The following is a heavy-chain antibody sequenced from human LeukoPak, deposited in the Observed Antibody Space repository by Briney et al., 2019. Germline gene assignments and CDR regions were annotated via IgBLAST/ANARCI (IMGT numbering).Heavy chain of an antibody. J-gene: IGHJ5*02. CDR3: ARDRKEPGIAVAGTGFDP. V-gene: IGHV4-4*07. CDR1: GGSISSYY. CDR2: IYTSGST. D-gene: IGHD6-19*01. Sequence: PSETLSLTCTVSGGSISSYYWSWIRQPAGKGLEWIGRIYTSGSTNYNPSLKSRVTMSVDTSKNRFSLKLSSVTAADTAVYYCARDRKEPGIAVAGTGFDPWGQGTLVTVSS.